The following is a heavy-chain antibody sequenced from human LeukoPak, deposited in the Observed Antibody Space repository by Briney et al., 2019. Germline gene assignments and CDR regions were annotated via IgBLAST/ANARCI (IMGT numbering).Heavy chain of an antibody. D-gene: IGHD3-22*01. V-gene: IGHV3-7*01. CDR1: GFTFSSYW. CDR3: ARAGDSSGYYYEDY. Sequence: PGGSLRLSCAASGFTFSSYWMSWVRQAPGKGLEWVANIKQDGSEKYYVDSVKGRFTTSRDNAKNSLYLQMNSLRAEDTAVYYCARAGDSSGYYYEDYWGQGTLVTVSS. CDR2: IKQDGSEK. J-gene: IGHJ4*02.